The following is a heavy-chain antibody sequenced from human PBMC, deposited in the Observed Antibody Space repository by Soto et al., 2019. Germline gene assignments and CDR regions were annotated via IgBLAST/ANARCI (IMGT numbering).Heavy chain of an antibody. J-gene: IGHJ4*02. Sequence: VASVKVSCKASGGTFSSYAISWVRQAPGQGLEWMGGIIPIFGTANYAQKFQGRVTITADESTSTAYMELSSLRSEDTAVYYCARATTGTTLSPRFDYWGQGTLVTVSS. D-gene: IGHD1-7*01. CDR1: GGTFSSYA. CDR2: IIPIFGTA. CDR3: ARATTGTTLSPRFDY. V-gene: IGHV1-69*13.